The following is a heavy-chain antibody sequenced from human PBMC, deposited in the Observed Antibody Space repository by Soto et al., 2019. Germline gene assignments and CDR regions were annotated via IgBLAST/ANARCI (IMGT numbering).Heavy chain of an antibody. J-gene: IGHJ3*02. D-gene: IGHD3-22*01. CDR1: GYTFTSYD. Sequence: QVQLVQSGAEVKKPGASVKVSCKASGYTFTSYDINWVRQATGQGLEWMGWMNPNSGNTGYAQKFQGRVTMTRNTSISTAYMELSSLRSEDTAVYYCARGGVFPYATYYYASRADAFDIWGQGTMVTVSS. V-gene: IGHV1-8*01. CDR3: ARGGVFPYATYYYASRADAFDI. CDR2: MNPNSGNT.